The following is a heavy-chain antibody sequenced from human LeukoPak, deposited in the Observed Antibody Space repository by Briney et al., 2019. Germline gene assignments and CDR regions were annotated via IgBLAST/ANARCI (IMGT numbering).Heavy chain of an antibody. Sequence: GGSLRLSCEASGFTFSSYWMHWVRQAPGKGLVWVSRINSDGSSASYADSVKGRFTISRDNTENSLYLQMNSLRAEDTAVYYCARETRGLVGSYWGRGTLVTVSP. J-gene: IGHJ4*02. CDR2: INSDGSSA. CDR3: ARETRGLVGSY. V-gene: IGHV3-74*01. CDR1: GFTFSSYW. D-gene: IGHD2-8*02.